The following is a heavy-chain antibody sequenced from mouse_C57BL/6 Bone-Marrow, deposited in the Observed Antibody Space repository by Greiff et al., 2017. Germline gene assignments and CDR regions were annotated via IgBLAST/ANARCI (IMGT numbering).Heavy chain of an antibody. CDR2: ILPGSGST. Sequence: QVQLQQSGAELMKPGASVKLSCKATGYTFTGYWIEWVKQRPGHGLEWIGEILPGSGSTNYNEKFKGKATLTADTSSNTSYMQLSSLTTEDSAIYYGARCLQLTNFCGWGQVATLTVS. J-gene: IGHJ2*01. D-gene: IGHD3-3*01. CDR3: ARCLQLTNFCG. V-gene: IGHV1-9*01. CDR1: GYTFTGYW.